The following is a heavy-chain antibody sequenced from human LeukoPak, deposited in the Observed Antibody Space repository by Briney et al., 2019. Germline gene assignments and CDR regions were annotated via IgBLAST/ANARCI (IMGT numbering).Heavy chain of an antibody. J-gene: IGHJ4*02. Sequence: GGSLRLSCAASGFTFSSYEMNWVRQAPGKGLEWVSYISSSGSTIYYADSVKGRFTISRDNAKNSLYLQMNSLRAEDTAVYYCARDPLGSMRNYWGQRTLVTVSS. CDR1: GFTFSSYE. CDR3: ARDPLGSMRNY. CDR2: ISSSGSTI. V-gene: IGHV3-48*03. D-gene: IGHD3-16*01.